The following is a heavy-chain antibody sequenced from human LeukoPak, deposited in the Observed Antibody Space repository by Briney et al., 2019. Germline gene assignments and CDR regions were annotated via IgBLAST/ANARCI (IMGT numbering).Heavy chain of an antibody. CDR2: IRYDGSNK. V-gene: IGHV3-33*01. CDR1: GFTFSSYC. D-gene: IGHD3-10*01. J-gene: IGHJ6*02. CDR3: PRDCIVAGYGSGGNGMDG. Sequence: GGSLRLSCAASGFTFSSYCMHWVRQAPGKGLEWMSLIRYDGSNKYYADSVKGRFTISRDNAKNTLYLQMNSLRGEDTAVYYCPRDCIVAGYGSGGNGMDGWGQGTTVTVSS.